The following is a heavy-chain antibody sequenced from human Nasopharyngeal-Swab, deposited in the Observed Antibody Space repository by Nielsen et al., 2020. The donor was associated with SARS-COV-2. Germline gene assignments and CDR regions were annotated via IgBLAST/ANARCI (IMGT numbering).Heavy chain of an antibody. CDR1: GYTLTELS. V-gene: IGHV1-24*01. Sequence: ASVKVTCKVSGYTLTELSMHWVRQAPRKGLEWMGGFDPEDGETIYAQKFLGRVTMTEDTSTDTAYMELSSLRSEDTAVYYCATEPAMVRGGWFDPWGQGTLVTVSS. CDR2: FDPEDGET. J-gene: IGHJ5*02. D-gene: IGHD3-10*01. CDR3: ATEPAMVRGGWFDP.